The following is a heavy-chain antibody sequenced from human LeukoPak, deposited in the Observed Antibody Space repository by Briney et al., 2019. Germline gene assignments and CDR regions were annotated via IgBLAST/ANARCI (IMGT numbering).Heavy chain of an antibody. CDR3: ARATASRPTVAWRYYSYGMAV. D-gene: IGHD4-11*01. V-gene: IGHV3-33*01. CDR2: IWYDGSNK. Sequence: GGSLRLSCAASGFTFSSYGMHWLRQAPGKGLEGVAVIWYDGSNKYYAHSVKGRFTIPRENSKNTLYLQMNSLRAEDTAVYYCARATASRPTVAWRYYSYGMAVWGQGSTVTVSS. J-gene: IGHJ6*01. CDR1: GFTFSSYG.